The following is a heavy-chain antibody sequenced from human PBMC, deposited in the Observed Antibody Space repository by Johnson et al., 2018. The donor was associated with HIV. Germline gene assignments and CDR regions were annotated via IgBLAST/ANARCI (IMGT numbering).Heavy chain of an antibody. V-gene: IGHV3-53*01. CDR3: ARETRDDAFDI. CDR2: IYSGGST. CDR1: GFTVSSNY. Sequence: VQLVESGGGLIQPGGSLRLSCAVSGFTVSSNYMSWVRQAPGKGLEWVSVIYSGGSTYYADSRKGRFTISSDNSKNTLYLQRNSLRAEDTAVYYCARETRDDAFDIWGRGTMVTVSS. D-gene: IGHD4-11*01. J-gene: IGHJ3*02.